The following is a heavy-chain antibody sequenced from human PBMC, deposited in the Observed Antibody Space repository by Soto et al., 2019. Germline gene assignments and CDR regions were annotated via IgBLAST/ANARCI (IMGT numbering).Heavy chain of an antibody. D-gene: IGHD3-22*01. CDR3: AIGPPIYDSSGYYFVRAPEFDY. J-gene: IGHJ4*02. CDR1: AGSFSGYY. Sequence: PSETLSLTYDVYAGSFSGYYWSWIRQPPGKGQEWIGEINHSGSTNYNPFLKSRVTISVDTTKNQFSLKLSSVTAADTAVYYCAIGPPIYDSSGYYFVRAPEFDYWGQGTLVIVSS. V-gene: IGHV4-34*01. CDR2: INHSGST.